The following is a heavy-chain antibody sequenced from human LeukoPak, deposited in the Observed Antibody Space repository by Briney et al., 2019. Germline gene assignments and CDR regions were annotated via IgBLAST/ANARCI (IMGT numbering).Heavy chain of an antibody. Sequence: ASVKVSCKASGYTFTSYGISRVRQAPGQGLEWMAWISAYNGNTNYAQKLQGRVTMTTDTSTSTAYMELRSLRSDDTAVYYCARCRPGQWLTPSRMDVWGQGTTVTVSS. V-gene: IGHV1-18*01. CDR2: ISAYNGNT. J-gene: IGHJ6*02. CDR3: ARCRPGQWLTPSRMDV. CDR1: GYTFTSYG. D-gene: IGHD6-19*01.